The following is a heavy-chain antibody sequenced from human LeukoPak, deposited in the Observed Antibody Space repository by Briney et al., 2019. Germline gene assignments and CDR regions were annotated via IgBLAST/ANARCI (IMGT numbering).Heavy chain of an antibody. CDR3: ARTYGSSGLGYFDL. J-gene: IGHJ2*01. D-gene: IGHD6-13*01. Sequence: PSETLSLTCPVSGVSISSSDCYWGWIRQSPGKGLEWIGYIYYSGSTNYSPSLKSRLTISVDTSKNQFSLKLSSVTAADTAVYYCARTYGSSGLGYFDLWGRGTLVTVSS. V-gene: IGHV4-61*05. CDR2: IYYSGST. CDR1: GVSISSSDCY.